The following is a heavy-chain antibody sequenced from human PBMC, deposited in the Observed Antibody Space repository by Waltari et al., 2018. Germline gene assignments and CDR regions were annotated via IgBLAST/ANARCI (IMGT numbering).Heavy chain of an antibody. CDR2: IKTTTDSGTA. J-gene: IGHJ4*02. V-gene: IGHV3-15*01. CDR1: GLTFSNAW. Sequence: EVQLVESGGGLVKPGGSLRISCAASGLTFSNAWMNWVRQAPGKGVEWVGRIKTTTDSGTAGSAATVKGRFTMSRDDSKTTFYLQMNSLKTEDTAVYYCTTGPDYWGQGTLVTVSS. CDR3: TTGPDY.